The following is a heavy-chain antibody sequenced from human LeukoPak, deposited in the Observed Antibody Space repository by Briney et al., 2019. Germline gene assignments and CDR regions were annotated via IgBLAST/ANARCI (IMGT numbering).Heavy chain of an antibody. D-gene: IGHD3-10*01. CDR3: AKQRYGSGSSGGEAFDL. V-gene: IGHV3-23*01. Sequence: GGSLRRSCAASRFTFDNYAMSWVRQTPGKGLEWVSAIHGSGDRTFYAGSVQGRFTISRDNSKSILYLQMNNLRADDTALYYCAKQRYGSGSSGGEAFDLWGQGTMVTVSS. CDR2: IHGSGDRT. J-gene: IGHJ3*01. CDR1: RFTFDNYA.